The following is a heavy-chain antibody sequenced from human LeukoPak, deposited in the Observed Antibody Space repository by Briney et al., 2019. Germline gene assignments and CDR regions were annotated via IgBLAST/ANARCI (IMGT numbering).Heavy chain of an antibody. V-gene: IGHV4-61*02. CDR3: ARAVAGLFDY. J-gene: IGHJ4*02. D-gene: IGHD6-19*01. CDR2: IYTSGST. Sequence: SETLSLTCTVSGGSISSGSYYWSWIRQPAGKGLEWIGRIYTSGSTNYNPSLKSRVTISVDTSKNQFSLKLSSVTAADTAVYYCARAVAGLFDYWGQGTLVTVSS. CDR1: GGSISSGSYY.